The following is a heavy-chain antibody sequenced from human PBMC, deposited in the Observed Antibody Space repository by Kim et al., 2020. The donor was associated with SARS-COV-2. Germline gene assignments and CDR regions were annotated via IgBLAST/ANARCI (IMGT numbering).Heavy chain of an antibody. CDR1: GGSISSYY. CDR2: IYYSGST. J-gene: IGHJ4*02. Sequence: SETLSLTCTVSGGSISSYYWSWIRQPPGKGLEWIGYIYYSGSTNYNPSLKSRVTISVDTSKNQFSLKLSSVTAADTAVYYCARQRGIAASGRYFDYWGQGTLVTVSS. CDR3: ARQRGIAASGRYFDY. D-gene: IGHD6-13*01. V-gene: IGHV4-59*08.